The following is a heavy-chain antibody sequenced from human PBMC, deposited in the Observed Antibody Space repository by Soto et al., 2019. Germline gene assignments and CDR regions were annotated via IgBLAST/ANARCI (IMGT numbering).Heavy chain of an antibody. V-gene: IGHV4-59*01. CDR3: ARVAEGDYGDYGYYYYYMDV. Sequence: QSQTLSLTCTVSGGSISSYYWSWIRQPPGKGLEWIGYIYYSGSTNYNPSLKSRVTISVDTSKNQFSLKLSSVTAADTAVYYCARVAEGDYGDYGYYYYYMDVWGKGTTVTVSS. CDR1: GGSISSYY. CDR2: IYYSGST. J-gene: IGHJ6*03. D-gene: IGHD4-17*01.